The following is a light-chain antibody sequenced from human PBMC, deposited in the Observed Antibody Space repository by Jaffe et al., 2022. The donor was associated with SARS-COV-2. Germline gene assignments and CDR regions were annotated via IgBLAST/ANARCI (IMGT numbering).Light chain of an antibody. CDR3: AAWDASLNGRV. CDR2: NND. Sequence: QSVLTQPPSASGTPGQRVTISCSGSTSNIGTNNVNWYHQIPGTAPKLLIYNNDKRPSGVPDRFSGSKSGTSASLAISGLQSEDEADYYCAAWDASLNGRVFGGGTKVTVL. J-gene: IGLJ3*02. V-gene: IGLV1-44*01. CDR1: TSNIGTNN.